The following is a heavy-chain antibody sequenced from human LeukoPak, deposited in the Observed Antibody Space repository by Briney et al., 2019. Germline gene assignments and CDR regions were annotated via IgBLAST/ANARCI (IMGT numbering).Heavy chain of an antibody. J-gene: IGHJ4*02. CDR2: INPNSGGT. CDR3: ARALVGATPFEY. V-gene: IGHV1-2*02. CDR1: GYTFTGYY. D-gene: IGHD1-26*01. Sequence: ASVKVSCKASGYTFTGYYMQWVRQAPGQGLEWMGWINPNSGGTNYAQKFQGRVTMTRDTSISTAYMELSRLRSDDTAVYYCARALVGATPFEYWGQGTWSPSPQ.